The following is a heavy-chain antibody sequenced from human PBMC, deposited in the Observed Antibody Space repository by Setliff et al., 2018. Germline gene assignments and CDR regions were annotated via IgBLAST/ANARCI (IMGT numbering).Heavy chain of an antibody. CDR3: AKKLPGVRYFDY. J-gene: IGHJ4*02. Sequence: PGGSLRLSCAASGFTFSNYAMNWVRQAPGEGLEWVSVISDSGGTTYYADSVKGRFTISRDNSKNTLYLQMNSLRAEDTAVYYCAKKLPGVRYFDYCGQGTLVTVSS. CDR2: ISDSGGTT. CDR1: GFTFSNYA. V-gene: IGHV3-23*01. D-gene: IGHD1-7*01.